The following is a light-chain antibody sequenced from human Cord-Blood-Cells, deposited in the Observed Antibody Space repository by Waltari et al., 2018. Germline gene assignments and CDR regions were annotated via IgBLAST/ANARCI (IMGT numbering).Light chain of an antibody. V-gene: IGLV2-14*01. Sequence: QSALNHPASVTGSPGPSITISCTATSTDVVGDNYVSWYQQHPGKAPKLMIYDVSKRPSGVSNRFSGSKSGNTASLTISGLQAEDEADYYCSSYTSSSTWVFGGGTKLTVL. CDR1: STDVVGDNY. CDR3: SSYTSSSTWV. J-gene: IGLJ3*02. CDR2: DVS.